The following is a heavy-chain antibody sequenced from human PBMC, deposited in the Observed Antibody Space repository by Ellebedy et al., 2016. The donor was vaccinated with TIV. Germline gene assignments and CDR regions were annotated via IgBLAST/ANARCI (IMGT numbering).Heavy chain of an antibody. J-gene: IGHJ6*03. Sequence: GGSLRLXXAASGFTFSSYGMHWVRQAPGKGLEWVAVIWYDGSNKYYADSVKGRFTISRDNSKNTLYLQMNSLRAEDTAVYYCARGGPSYCSSTSCYDYYYYYMDVWGKGTTVTVSS. CDR3: ARGGPSYCSSTSCYDYYYYYMDV. CDR1: GFTFSSYG. CDR2: IWYDGSNK. V-gene: IGHV3-33*01. D-gene: IGHD2-2*01.